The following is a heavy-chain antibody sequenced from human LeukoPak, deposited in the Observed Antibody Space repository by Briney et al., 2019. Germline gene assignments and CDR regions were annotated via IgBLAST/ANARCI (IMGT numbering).Heavy chain of an antibody. CDR1: GFTFSSYA. CDR3: AKSTGSTPTHTLDY. J-gene: IGHJ4*02. V-gene: IGHV3-30*04. D-gene: IGHD2-21*01. CDR2: ISYDGSNK. Sequence: PGGSLRLSCAASGFTFSSYAMHWVRQAPGKGLEWVAVISYDGSNKYYADSVKGRFTISRDNSKNTLYLQMNSLRAEDTAVYYCAKSTGSTPTHTLDYWGQGTLVTVSS.